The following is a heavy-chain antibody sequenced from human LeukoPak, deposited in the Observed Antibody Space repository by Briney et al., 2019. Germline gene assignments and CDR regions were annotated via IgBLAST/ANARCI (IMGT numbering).Heavy chain of an antibody. CDR1: GFTFSRNW. V-gene: IGHV3-74*01. Sequence: PGGSLRLSCAASGFTFSRNWMHWVRQAPGKGLVGVSRINSDGSSTSYADSVKGRFTISRDNCKNTLYVQMNSLRAEDTAVYYCAKGHYYGSGSLDYWGQGTLVTVSS. D-gene: IGHD3-10*01. CDR2: INSDGSST. CDR3: AKGHYYGSGSLDY. J-gene: IGHJ4*02.